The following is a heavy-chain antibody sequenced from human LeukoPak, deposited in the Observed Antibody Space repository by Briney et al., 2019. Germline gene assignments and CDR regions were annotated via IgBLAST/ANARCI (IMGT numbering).Heavy chain of an antibody. J-gene: IGHJ4*02. D-gene: IGHD3-10*01. V-gene: IGHV4-34*01. CDR1: GDSISGYY. CDR2: INHSGST. Sequence: PSETLSLTCTVSGDSISGYYWSWVRQPPGKGLEWIGEINHSGSTNYNPSLKSRVTISVDTSKNQFSLKLSSVTAADTAVYYCARGCGFYYGSGSYCYWGQGTLVTVSS. CDR3: ARGCGFYYGSGSYCY.